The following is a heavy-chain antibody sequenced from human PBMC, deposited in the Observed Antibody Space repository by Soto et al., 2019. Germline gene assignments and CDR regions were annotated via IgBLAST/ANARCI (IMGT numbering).Heavy chain of an antibody. CDR2: ISYDGSNK. CDR3: AKGYCSGGSCYFPWFDP. D-gene: IGHD2-15*01. Sequence: GGSLRLSCAASGFTFSSYGMRWVRQAPGKGLEWVAVISYDGSNKYYADSVKGRFTISRDNSKNTLYLQMNSLRAEDTAVYYCAKGYCSGGSCYFPWFDPWGQGTLVTVSS. CDR1: GFTFSSYG. J-gene: IGHJ5*02. V-gene: IGHV3-30*18.